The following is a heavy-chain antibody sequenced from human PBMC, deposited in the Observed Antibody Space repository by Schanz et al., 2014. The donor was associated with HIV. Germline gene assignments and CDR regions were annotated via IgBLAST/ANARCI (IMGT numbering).Heavy chain of an antibody. J-gene: IGHJ6*02. V-gene: IGHV3-7*01. CDR1: GFTFSIYY. CDR3: ARVWSYDPYYYYGMDV. Sequence: EVQLVESGGGLVQPGGSLRLSCAASGFTFSIYYMSWVRQAPGKGLEWVANINQDGSEKYYVDSVKGRFTISRDNAENSLYLQMHSLRAEDTAVYYCARVWSYDPYYYYGMDVWGQGTTVTVSS. D-gene: IGHD5-12*01. CDR2: INQDGSEK.